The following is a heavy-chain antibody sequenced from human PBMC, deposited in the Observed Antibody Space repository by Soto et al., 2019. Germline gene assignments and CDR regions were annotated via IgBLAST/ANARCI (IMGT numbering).Heavy chain of an antibody. CDR2: IIPIFGTA. CDR3: ARGGYSGYEIRYYYYGMDV. J-gene: IGHJ6*02. Sequence: ASVKVSCKASGGTFSSYAISWVRQAPGQGLEWMGGIIPIFGTANYAQKFQGRVTITADESTSTAYMELSSLRSEDTAVYYCARGGYSGYEIRYYYYGMDVWGQGTTVTVSS. V-gene: IGHV1-69*13. D-gene: IGHD5-12*01. CDR1: GGTFSSYA.